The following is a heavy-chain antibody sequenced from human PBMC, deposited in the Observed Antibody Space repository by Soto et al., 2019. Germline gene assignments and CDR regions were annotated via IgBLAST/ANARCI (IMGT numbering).Heavy chain of an antibody. CDR1: GGSISRIMW. Sequence: QMQLQESGPGLVKPSGTLSLTCVVSGGSISRIMWWTWVRQPPGKGLEWVGEISDSGSTNYNPSLKGRVTISVDKSKNQFSLKLTSVTAADTAVYYCARDPQYGGFDYWGQGTLVTVSS. D-gene: IGHD2-8*01. J-gene: IGHJ4*02. CDR3: ARDPQYGGFDY. V-gene: IGHV4-4*02. CDR2: ISDSGST.